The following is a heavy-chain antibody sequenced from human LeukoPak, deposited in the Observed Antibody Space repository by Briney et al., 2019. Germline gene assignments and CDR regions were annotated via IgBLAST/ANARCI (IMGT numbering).Heavy chain of an antibody. V-gene: IGHV4-34*01. J-gene: IGHJ4*02. D-gene: IGHD4-17*01. CDR2: INHSGNT. CDR3: ARGQGTVTTH. Sequence: SETLSLTCAVSGGSFSGYYWTWIRQPPGKGLEWIGEINHSGNTNYNPSLKSRVTISLDMSENHFSLKLTSVTAADTAVYYCARGQGTVTTHWGQGTLVTVSS. CDR1: GGSFSGYY.